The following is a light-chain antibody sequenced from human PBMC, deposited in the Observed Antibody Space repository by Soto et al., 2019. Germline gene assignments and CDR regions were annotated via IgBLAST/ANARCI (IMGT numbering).Light chain of an antibody. Sequence: QSALTQPASVSGSPGQSITISCTGISTDVGSYTLVSWYQPHPGNAPKLIIYDASKRPSGVSNRFSGSKSGNTASLTISGRQAEDEADYYCWSYASSHVGLGGGTKLTVL. V-gene: IGLV2-23*01. CDR3: WSYASSHVG. CDR1: STDVGSYTL. CDR2: DAS. J-gene: IGLJ2*01.